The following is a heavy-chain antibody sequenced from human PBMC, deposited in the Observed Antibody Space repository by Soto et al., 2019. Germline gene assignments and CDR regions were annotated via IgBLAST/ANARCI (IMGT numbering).Heavy chain of an antibody. Sequence: AGGSLRLSCAASGFTSSNYAMTWVRQAPEKGLEWVSGISETGGSIFYADSVRGRFTISRDNSKSTLYLQMNSLRAEDMAVYYCAKGGRRRGSYPPLDFWGQGTVVTVSS. J-gene: IGHJ4*02. D-gene: IGHD3-16*02. V-gene: IGHV3-23*01. CDR3: AKGGRRRGSYPPLDF. CDR2: ISETGGSI. CDR1: GFTSSNYA.